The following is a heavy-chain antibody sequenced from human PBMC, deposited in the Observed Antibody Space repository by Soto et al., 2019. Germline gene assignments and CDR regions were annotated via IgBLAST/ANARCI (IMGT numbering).Heavy chain of an antibody. D-gene: IGHD6-13*01. CDR1: GGTFSSYA. J-gene: IGHJ6*02. CDR3: ARKAAADAYYYYGMDV. Sequence: SVKVSCKASGGTFSSYAISWVRQAPGQGLEWMGGIIPIFGTANYAQKFQGRVTITADESTSTAYMEPSSLRSEDTAVYYCARKAAADAYYYYGMDVWGQGTTVTVSS. V-gene: IGHV1-69*13. CDR2: IIPIFGTA.